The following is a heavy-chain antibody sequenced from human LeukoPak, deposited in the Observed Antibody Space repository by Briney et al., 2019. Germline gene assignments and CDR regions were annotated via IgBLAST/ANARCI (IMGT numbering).Heavy chain of an antibody. CDR2: INPNSGGT. CDR3: ARDNVIR. D-gene: IGHD3-16*02. J-gene: IGHJ4*02. V-gene: IGHV1-2*06. Sequence: XQGLEWMGRINPNSGGTNYAQKFQGRVTMTRDTSISTAYMELSRLRSDDTAVYYCARDNVIRWGQGTLVTVSS.